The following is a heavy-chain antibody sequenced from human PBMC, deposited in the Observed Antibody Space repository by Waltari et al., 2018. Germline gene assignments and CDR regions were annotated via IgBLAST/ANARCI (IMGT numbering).Heavy chain of an antibody. D-gene: IGHD3-9*01. V-gene: IGHV3-7*01. Sequence: GGSLRLSCVASGFDFHGYWMGWFRQAPGKSLEWVANINDDGTKEFYVESLKGRVTISRDNAKNSVYLQTTSLRAEDTALYYCARSGLVSAFDYWGQGSLVTVAS. CDR2: INDDGTKE. CDR3: ARSGLVSAFDY. J-gene: IGHJ4*02. CDR1: GFDFHGYW.